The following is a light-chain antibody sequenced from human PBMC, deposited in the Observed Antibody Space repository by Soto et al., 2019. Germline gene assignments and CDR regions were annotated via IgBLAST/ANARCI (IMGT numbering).Light chain of an antibody. V-gene: IGLV2-8*01. Sequence: QSALTQPPSASGSPGQSVTISCTGTSSDVGAYDYVSWYQQHPGKAPKLMIYEINKRPSGVPDRFPGSKSGNTASLTVSGLQAEDEADYYCSSFAGSTHVFGTGTKVTV. CDR3: SSFAGSTHV. CDR1: SSDVGAYDY. J-gene: IGLJ1*01. CDR2: EIN.